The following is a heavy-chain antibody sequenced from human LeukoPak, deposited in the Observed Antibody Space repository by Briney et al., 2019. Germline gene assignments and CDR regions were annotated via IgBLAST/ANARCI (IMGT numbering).Heavy chain of an antibody. V-gene: IGHV1-46*01. CDR2: VNPNDGAR. D-gene: IGHD3-22*01. CDR1: GYPFSTYW. Sequence: ASVKVSCKASGYPFSTYWLHWVRQAPGQGLEWMGFVNPNDGARIYAQKFQGRITMTRDTSTNTVFMELSSLRSGDTAVYYCARGLYYYDRSTYDDFDYWGQGTLVTVSS. CDR3: ARGLYYYDRSTYDDFDY. J-gene: IGHJ4*02.